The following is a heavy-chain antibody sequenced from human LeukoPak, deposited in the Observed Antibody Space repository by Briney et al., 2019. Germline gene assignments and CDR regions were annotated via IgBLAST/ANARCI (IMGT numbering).Heavy chain of an antibody. Sequence: SETLSLTCTVSGGSISSSRNYWGWIRQPPGKIRQPPGKGLEWVGSIYDSGSTYYNPSLKSRVTISVDTSKNQFSLKLSSVTAADTAVYYCARRRGWGSGSYFGWFDPWGQGTLVTVSS. D-gene: IGHD1-26*01. V-gene: IGHV4-39*07. J-gene: IGHJ5*02. CDR3: ARRRGWGSGSYFGWFDP. CDR1: GGSISSSRNY. CDR2: IYDSGST.